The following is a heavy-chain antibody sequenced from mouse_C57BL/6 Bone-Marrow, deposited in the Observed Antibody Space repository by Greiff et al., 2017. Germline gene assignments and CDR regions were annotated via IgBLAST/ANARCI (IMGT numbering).Heavy chain of an antibody. V-gene: IGHV5-9*01. CDR2: ISGGGGNT. D-gene: IGHD1-1*01. CDR1: GFTFSSYT. CDR3: ARHYYGSSYWYFDV. J-gene: IGHJ1*03. Sequence: EVQGVESGGGLVKPGGSLKLSCAASGFTFSSYTMSWVRQTPEKRLEWVATISGGGGNTYYPDSVKGRFTISRDNAKNTLYLQMSSLRSEDTALYYCARHYYGSSYWYFDVWGTGTTVTVSS.